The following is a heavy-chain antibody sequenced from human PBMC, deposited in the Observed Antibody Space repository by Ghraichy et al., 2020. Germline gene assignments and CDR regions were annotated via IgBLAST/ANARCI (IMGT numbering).Heavy chain of an antibody. CDR3: VKVRGIAKSPYYYGMDV. CDR2: ISSNGGST. J-gene: IGHJ6*02. V-gene: IGHV3-64D*06. CDR1: GFTFSSYA. D-gene: IGHD6-13*01. Sequence: GGSLRLSCSASGFTFSSYAMHWVRQAPGKGLEYVSAISSNGGSTYYADSVKGRFTISRDNSKNTLYLQMSSLRAEDTAVYYCVKVRGIAKSPYYYGMDVWGQGTTVTVSS.